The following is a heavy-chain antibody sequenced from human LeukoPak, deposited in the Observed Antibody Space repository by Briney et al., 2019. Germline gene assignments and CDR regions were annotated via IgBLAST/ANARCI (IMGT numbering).Heavy chain of an antibody. V-gene: IGHV1-2*06. J-gene: IGHJ3*02. CDR3: ARADSSGEDAFDI. Sequence: ASVKVSCKASGYTFTSYDINWVRQATGQGLEWMGRINPNSGGTNYAQKFQGRVTMTRDTSISTAYMELSRLRSDDTAVYYCARADSSGEDAFDIWGQGTMVTVSS. D-gene: IGHD3-22*01. CDR2: INPNSGGT. CDR1: GYTFTSYD.